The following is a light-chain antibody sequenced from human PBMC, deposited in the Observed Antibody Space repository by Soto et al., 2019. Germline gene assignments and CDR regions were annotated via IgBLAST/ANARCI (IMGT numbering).Light chain of an antibody. V-gene: IGKV3-15*01. CDR2: GAS. J-gene: IGKJ3*01. CDR3: QQFDDYPFT. CDR1: QIVGGDT. Sequence: ILLPRSPSTLSLSPVERAPLSCRASQIVGGDTLAWFQQRPGQAPRLVIYGASTRATGIPARFSGSGSGTDFTLTVSSLQPEDFATYYCQQFDDYPFTFGPGTKVDIK.